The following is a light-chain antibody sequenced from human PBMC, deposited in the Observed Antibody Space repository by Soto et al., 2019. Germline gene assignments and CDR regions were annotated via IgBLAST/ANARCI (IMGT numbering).Light chain of an antibody. CDR1: QDISNY. CDR2: AAS. J-gene: IGKJ4*01. Sequence: IQLTQSPSCLSASVGDRVTITCRASQDISNYLAWYQQKPGKAPNLLIYAASTLQSGVPSRFSGSGSRTDFTLTISSLQHEDSATYYCQQLNSFLPTFGGGTNVDIK. V-gene: IGKV1-9*01. CDR3: QQLNSFLPT.